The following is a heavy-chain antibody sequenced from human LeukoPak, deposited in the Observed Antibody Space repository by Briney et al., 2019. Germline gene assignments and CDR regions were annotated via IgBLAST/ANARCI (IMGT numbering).Heavy chain of an antibody. CDR1: GFTFSSYA. CDR3: ARGSGRGDY. D-gene: IGHD2-15*01. Sequence: PGRSLRLSCAASGFTFSSYAMHWVRRAPGKGLEWVSVIYSGGSTYYADSVKGRFTISRDNSKNTLYLQMNSLRAEDTAVYYCARGSGRGDYWGQGTLVTVSS. V-gene: IGHV3-53*01. CDR2: IYSGGST. J-gene: IGHJ4*02.